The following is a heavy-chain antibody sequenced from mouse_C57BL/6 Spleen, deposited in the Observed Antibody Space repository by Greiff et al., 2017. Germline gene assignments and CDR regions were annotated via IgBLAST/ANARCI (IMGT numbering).Heavy chain of an antibody. CDR2: INPSTGGT. V-gene: IGHV1-42*01. Sequence: VQLQQSGPELVKPGASVKISCKASGYSFTGYYMNWVKQSPEKSLEWIGEINPSTGGTTYNQKFKAKATLTVDKSSSTAYMQLKSLTSEDSAVYYCASTVVAHYFDYWGQGTTRTVSS. CDR1: GYSFTGYY. D-gene: IGHD1-1*01. CDR3: ASTVVAHYFDY. J-gene: IGHJ2*01.